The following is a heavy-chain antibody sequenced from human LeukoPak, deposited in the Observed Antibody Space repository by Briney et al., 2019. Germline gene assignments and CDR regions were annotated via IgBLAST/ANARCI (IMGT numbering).Heavy chain of an antibody. CDR2: IKPDGSIS. V-gene: IGHV3-74*01. D-gene: IGHD1-14*01. Sequence: CAASGFNFSNYWIRWVRQAPGKGLEWVSSIKPDGSISRYRDSVKGRITFSRDNAKNTLSLQMNSLRVEDTAMYYCARGIRTVDDGCYWSQGTVVTVSS. J-gene: IGHJ4*02. CDR1: GFNFSNYW. CDR3: ARGIRTVDDGCY.